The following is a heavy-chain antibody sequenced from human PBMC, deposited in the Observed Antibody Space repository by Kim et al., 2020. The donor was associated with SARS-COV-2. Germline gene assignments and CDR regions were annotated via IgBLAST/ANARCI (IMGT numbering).Heavy chain of an antibody. CDR2: VVPAGNKI. CDR1: KFDFSIYA. J-gene: IGHJ4*02. V-gene: IGHV3-23*01. D-gene: IGHD1-7*01. CDR3: ARTRSSWTTFDL. Sequence: GGSLRLSCTVSKFDFSIYAMTWVRQTPGKGLEWVSTVVPAGNKIFDAESVKGRFTISRDNFNNILHLQMNSLRVDDTGIYYCARTRSSWTTFDLWGQGTLVTVSS.